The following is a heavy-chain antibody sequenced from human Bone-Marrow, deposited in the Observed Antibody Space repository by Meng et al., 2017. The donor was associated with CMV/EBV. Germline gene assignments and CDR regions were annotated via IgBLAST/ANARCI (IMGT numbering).Heavy chain of an antibody. V-gene: IGHV4-59*11. CDR3: ARDWVAVAGLDY. Sequence: SETLSLTCTVSGGSLSRHYWSWMRQPPGKGLEWIGYIYYSGSTNYNPSLKSRVTISVDTSKNQFSLKLSSVTAADTAVYYCARDWVAVAGLDYWGQGTLVTVSS. CDR1: GGSLSRHY. J-gene: IGHJ4*02. D-gene: IGHD6-19*01. CDR2: IYYSGST.